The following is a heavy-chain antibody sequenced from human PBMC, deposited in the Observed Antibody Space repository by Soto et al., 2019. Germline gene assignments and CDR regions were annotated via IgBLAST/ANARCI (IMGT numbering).Heavy chain of an antibody. CDR3: ARKGAAASYVHCYMDV. J-gene: IGHJ6*03. CDR2: VYYSGNT. CDR1: GGSISPYY. V-gene: IGHV4-59*01. D-gene: IGHD6-13*01. Sequence: QVQLQESGPGLVKPSETLSLTCTVSGGSISPYYWSWIRQPPGKGLEWIGYVYYSGNTNYTPSLQSRVTLSVATSRNRFPRNLASATAADTALYYCARKGAAASYVHCYMDVWGRGTAVTVSS.